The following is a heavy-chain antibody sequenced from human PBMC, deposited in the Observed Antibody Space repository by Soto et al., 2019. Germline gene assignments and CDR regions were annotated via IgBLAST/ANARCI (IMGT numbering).Heavy chain of an antibody. CDR2: VYHSGTT. D-gene: IGHD1-26*01. Sequence: PSETLSLTCTVSGGSISSHYWSWIRQSPGKGPEWIGYVYHSGTTNYNPSLESRVTMSLDTSKNQFSLKLSSVTAADTAVYYCARHVGFYYFDYWGQGTLVTVSS. J-gene: IGHJ4*02. V-gene: IGHV4-59*08. CDR1: GGSISSHY. CDR3: ARHVGFYYFDY.